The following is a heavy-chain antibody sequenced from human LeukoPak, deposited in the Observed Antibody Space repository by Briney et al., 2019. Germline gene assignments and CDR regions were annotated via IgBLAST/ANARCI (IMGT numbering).Heavy chain of an antibody. Sequence: GGSLRLSCAASGFTFSSYAMSWVRQAPGKGLEWVSAISGSGGSTYYADSVKGRFTISRDNSKNTLYLQINSLRAEDTAVYYCAKGSYDYVWGSYYSYYGMDVWGQGTTVTVSS. CDR2: ISGSGGST. CDR1: GFTFSSYA. V-gene: IGHV3-23*01. D-gene: IGHD3-16*01. J-gene: IGHJ6*02. CDR3: AKGSYDYVWGSYYSYYGMDV.